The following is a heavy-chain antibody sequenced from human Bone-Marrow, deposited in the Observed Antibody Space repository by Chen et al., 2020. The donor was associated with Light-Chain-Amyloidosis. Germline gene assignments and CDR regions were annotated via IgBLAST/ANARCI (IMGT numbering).Heavy chain of an antibody. J-gene: IGHJ4*02. CDR2: INHSGST. D-gene: IGHD3-3*01. V-gene: IGHV4-34*01. CDR1: GGSFSGYY. CDR3: ARGPSRITICGVVITRGYFDS. Sequence: QVQLQQWGAGLLKPSETLSLTCAVYGGSFSGYYWSWIRQPPGKGLAWIGEINHSGSTNYNPSLKMRVTRSVDTSKNQFSLKPSSVTAADTAVYYCARGPSRITICGVVITRGYFDSCGQGTLVTVSS.